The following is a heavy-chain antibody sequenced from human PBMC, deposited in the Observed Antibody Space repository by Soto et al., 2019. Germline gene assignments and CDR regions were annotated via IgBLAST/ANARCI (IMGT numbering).Heavy chain of an antibody. CDR2: INHSGST. D-gene: IGHD3-10*01. V-gene: IGHV4-34*01. CDR3: ARPRNGNYGSGSYYFDY. CDR1: GGSFSGYY. J-gene: IGHJ4*02. Sequence: PSETLSLTCAVYGGSFSGYYWSWIRQPPGKGLGWIGEINHSGSTNYNPSLKSRVTISVDTSKNQFSLKLSSVTAADTAVYYCARPRNGNYGSGSYYFDYWGQGTLVTVSS.